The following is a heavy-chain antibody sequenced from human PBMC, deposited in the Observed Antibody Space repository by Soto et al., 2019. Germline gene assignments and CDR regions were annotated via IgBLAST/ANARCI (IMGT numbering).Heavy chain of an antibody. Sequence: VQLVESGGGLVQPGRSLRLSGLASGFTFDDYGMHWVRQAPGKGLEWVSGMSWNGGSIAYADSVKGRFTISRDNAKNSLYLQMNSRRPEDTALYYCATDISLGELSARHHWGQGNLVPVSS. CDR1: GFTFDDYG. J-gene: IGHJ5*02. V-gene: IGHV3-9*01. CDR2: MSWNGGSI. D-gene: IGHD3-16*02. CDR3: ATDISLGELSARHH.